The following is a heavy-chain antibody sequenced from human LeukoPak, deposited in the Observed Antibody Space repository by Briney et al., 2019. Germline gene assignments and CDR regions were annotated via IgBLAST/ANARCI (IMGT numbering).Heavy chain of an antibody. J-gene: IGHJ3*02. CDR1: GFTVSSNY. CDR2: IYSGGST. CDR3: ARAPPGALSLGIYRGVAFDI. V-gene: IGHV3-53*01. Sequence: GGSLRLSSGASGFTVSSNYKSWLRQAPGKGLEWVSVIYSGGSTYYADSVKGRFTISRDNSKNMLYLQMNSLRAEDTAVYYCARAPPGALSLGIYRGVAFDIWGQGTMVTVSS. D-gene: IGHD3-16*01.